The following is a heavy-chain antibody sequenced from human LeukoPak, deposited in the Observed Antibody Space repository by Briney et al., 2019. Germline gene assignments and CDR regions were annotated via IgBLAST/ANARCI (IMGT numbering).Heavy chain of an antibody. D-gene: IGHD3-9*01. J-gene: IGHJ6*02. Sequence: GGSLRLSCAASGFTFSSYSMNWVRQAPGKGLEWVSSISSSSSYIYYADSVKGRFTISRDNAKNSLYLQMNSLRAEDTAVYYCARYTGSTSYYYGMDVWGQGTTVTVSS. CDR3: ARYTGSTSYYYGMDV. CDR1: GFTFSSYS. V-gene: IGHV3-21*01. CDR2: ISSSSSYI.